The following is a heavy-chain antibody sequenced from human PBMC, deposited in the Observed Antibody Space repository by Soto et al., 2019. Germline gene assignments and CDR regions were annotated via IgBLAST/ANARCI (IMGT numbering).Heavy chain of an antibody. Sequence: EASVTVSCKASGYTFTGYYMHWVRQAPGQGLKRMGWINPNSSGTNYEQKLQGWVTMTRDTSISTAYMELSRLRSDDTAVYYCARDLSTTGTTYGAFDIWGQGTMVTVSS. CDR1: GYTFTGYY. CDR2: INPNSSGT. CDR3: ARDLSTTGTTYGAFDI. J-gene: IGHJ3*02. D-gene: IGHD1-1*01. V-gene: IGHV1-2*04.